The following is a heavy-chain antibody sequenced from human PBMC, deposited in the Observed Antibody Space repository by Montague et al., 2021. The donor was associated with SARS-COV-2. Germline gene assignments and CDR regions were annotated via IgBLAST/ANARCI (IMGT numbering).Heavy chain of an antibody. CDR3: ARAERGSCGDGNCYQYFFNY. V-gene: IGHV6-1*01. Sequence: CAISGDSVSTNSGTWSWVRLSPSTGLEWLGRTYYRSEWYSDYSVSVKSRISINPDTSKNQFSLQLNSVTPEATAVYYCARAERGSCGDGNCYQYFFNYWGQGTLVTVSS. D-gene: IGHD2-15*01. CDR1: GDSVSTNSGT. J-gene: IGHJ4*02. CDR2: TYYRSEWYS.